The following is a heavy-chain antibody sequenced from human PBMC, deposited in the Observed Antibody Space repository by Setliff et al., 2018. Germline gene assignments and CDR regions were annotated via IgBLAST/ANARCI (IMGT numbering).Heavy chain of an antibody. J-gene: IGHJ6*03. D-gene: IGHD6-13*01. Sequence: PSETLSLTCTVSGGSISSYYWSWIRQPAGKGLEWIGRIYTSGSTNYNPSLKSRVTMSVDTSKNQFSLKLSSVTAADTVVYYCARAGGGSSFTAYYYYYMDVWAKGTTVTVS. CDR3: ARAGGGSSFTAYYYYYMDV. CDR1: GGSISSYY. CDR2: IYTSGST. V-gene: IGHV4-4*07.